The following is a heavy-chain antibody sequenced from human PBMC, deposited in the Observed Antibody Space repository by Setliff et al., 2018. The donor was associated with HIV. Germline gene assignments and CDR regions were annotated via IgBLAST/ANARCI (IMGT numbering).Heavy chain of an antibody. V-gene: IGHV4-39*01. CDR3: ARDHVFGSRTGFDS. CDR1: GGFIKNSNYY. J-gene: IGHJ5*01. D-gene: IGHD3-10*01. Sequence: SETLSLTCTVYGGFIKNSNYYWGWIRQPPGKGLEWIGNIHYSGSTYYNPSLKSRVTISVDTSKNQFSLKLSSVTAADRAVYYCARDHVFGSRTGFDSWGPGTLVTVSS. CDR2: IHYSGST.